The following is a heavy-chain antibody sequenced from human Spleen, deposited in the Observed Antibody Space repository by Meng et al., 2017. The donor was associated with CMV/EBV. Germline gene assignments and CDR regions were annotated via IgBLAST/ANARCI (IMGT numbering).Heavy chain of an antibody. V-gene: IGHV4-59*01. CDR2: IYYSGST. D-gene: IGHD2-2*01. J-gene: IGHJ4*02. Sequence: SETLSLTCTVSGGSISSYYWSWIRQPPGKGLEWIGYIYYSGSTNYNPSLKSRVTISVDTSKNQFSLKLSSVTAADTAVYYCAKGEDIVVVPAAMDYWGQGTLVTVSS. CDR1: GGSISSYY. CDR3: AKGEDIVVVPAAMDY.